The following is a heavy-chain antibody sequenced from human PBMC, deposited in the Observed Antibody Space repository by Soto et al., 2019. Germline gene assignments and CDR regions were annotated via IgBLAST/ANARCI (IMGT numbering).Heavy chain of an antibody. J-gene: IGHJ3*01. V-gene: IGHV3-74*01. CDR1: GFTFSYYW. CDR3: ARGDRGAFDL. D-gene: IGHD1-26*01. Sequence: EVQLVESGGGLVRPGGSLRLSCAASGFTFSYYWMHWVRQAPGKGLVWVSRIHSDGSSTTYADFVKGRFIISRDNARNTVDLQMNSVRVDDTALYYCARGDRGAFDLWGQGTVVTVSS. CDR2: IHSDGSST.